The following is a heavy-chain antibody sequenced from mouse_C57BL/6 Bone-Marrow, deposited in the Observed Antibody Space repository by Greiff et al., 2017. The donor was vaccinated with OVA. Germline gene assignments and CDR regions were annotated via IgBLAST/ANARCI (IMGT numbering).Heavy chain of an antibody. V-gene: IGHV5-4*01. CDR1: GFTFSSYA. Sequence: EEKLMESGGGLVKPGGSLKLSCAASGFTFSSYAMSWVRQTPEKRLEWVATISDGGSYTYYPDNVKGRFTISRDNAKNNLYLQMSHLKSEDTAMYYCARDERAMDYWGQGTSVTVSS. CDR2: ISDGGSYT. CDR3: ARDERAMDY. J-gene: IGHJ4*01.